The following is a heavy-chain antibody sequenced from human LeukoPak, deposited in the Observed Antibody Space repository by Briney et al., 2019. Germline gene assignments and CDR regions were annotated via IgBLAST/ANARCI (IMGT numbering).Heavy chain of an antibody. CDR3: ARVSFFRWAATRPSYYYYYMDV. Sequence: SETLSLTCAVSGGSFSGYYWSWIRQPPGKGLEWIGEINHSRSTNYTPSLKSRFTISVDTSKNQFSLKLSSGTAADTAVYYCARVSFFRWAATRPSYYYYYMDVWGKGATVTISS. CDR2: INHSRST. CDR1: GGSFSGYY. J-gene: IGHJ6*03. D-gene: IGHD2-15*01. V-gene: IGHV4-34*01.